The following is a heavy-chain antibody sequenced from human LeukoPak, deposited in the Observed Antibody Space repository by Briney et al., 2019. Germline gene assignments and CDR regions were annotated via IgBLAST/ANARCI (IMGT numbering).Heavy chain of an antibody. CDR2: IYTSGST. D-gene: IGHD1-14*01. J-gene: IGHJ6*02. V-gene: IGHV4-4*07. CDR1: GVSFSNYY. Sequence: KTSETLSLTCTVSGVSFSNYYWSWLRQPAGKGLEWLGRIYTSGSTNYNPSVKSRVTMSVDTSNNQFSLKLTSVTAADTAVYYCARQPPQYYGMDVWGQGTTVTVSS. CDR3: ARQPPQYYGMDV.